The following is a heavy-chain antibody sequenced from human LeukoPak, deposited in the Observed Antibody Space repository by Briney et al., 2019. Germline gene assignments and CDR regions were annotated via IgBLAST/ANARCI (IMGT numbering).Heavy chain of an antibody. V-gene: IGHV4-39*01. Sequence: SETLSLTRTVSRGSISSGSYWWGWIRQPPGKGLEWFSSISNSGSTYYNPSLKSRVIISVDMSKNQISLQLSSVTAADTAVYYCARHVEVYSSGLYYWGQGTLVTVSS. CDR3: ARHVEVYSSGLYY. D-gene: IGHD6-19*01. CDR2: ISNSGST. J-gene: IGHJ4*02. CDR1: RGSISSGSYW.